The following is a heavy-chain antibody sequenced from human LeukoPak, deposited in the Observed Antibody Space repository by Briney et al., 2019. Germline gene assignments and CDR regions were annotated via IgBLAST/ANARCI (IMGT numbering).Heavy chain of an antibody. CDR3: ARAFRGYSYDF. J-gene: IGHJ4*02. CDR2: TRNKANSYTT. D-gene: IGHD5-18*01. CDR1: GFTFSDHY. V-gene: IGHV3-72*01. Sequence: GGSLRLSCAASGFTFSDHYMDWARQAPGKGLEWVGRTRNKANSYTTEYAASVKGRFTISRDDSKNSLYLQMNSLKTEDTAVYYCARAFRGYSYDFWGQGTLVTVSS.